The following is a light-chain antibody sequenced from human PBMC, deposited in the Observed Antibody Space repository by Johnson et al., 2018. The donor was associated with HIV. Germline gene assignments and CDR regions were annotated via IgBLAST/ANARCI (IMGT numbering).Light chain of an antibody. V-gene: IGLV1-51*01. J-gene: IGLJ1*01. Sequence: QSVLTQPPSVSAAPGQKVTISCSGSSSNIGNNYVSWYQQLPGTAPKLLIYDNHKRPSGIPDRFSGSKSGTSATLAITGLQTGDEADYYCGTWDTSLTTGGVFGTGTKVTVL. CDR2: DNH. CDR1: SSNIGNNY. CDR3: GTWDTSLTTGGV.